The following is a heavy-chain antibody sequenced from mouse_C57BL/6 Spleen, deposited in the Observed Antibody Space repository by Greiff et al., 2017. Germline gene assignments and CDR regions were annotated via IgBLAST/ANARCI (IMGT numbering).Heavy chain of an antibody. CDR2: IDPNSGGT. D-gene: IGHD3-2*02. CDR3: ALDSSGLFDY. V-gene: IGHV1-72*01. Sequence: QVQLQQPGAELVKPGASVKVSCKASGYTFTSYWMHWVKQRPGQGLEWIGRIDPNSGGTKYNEKFKSKATLTVDKPSSTAYMQLSSLTSEDSAVYYCALDSSGLFDYWGQGTTLTVSS. J-gene: IGHJ2*01. CDR1: GYTFTSYW.